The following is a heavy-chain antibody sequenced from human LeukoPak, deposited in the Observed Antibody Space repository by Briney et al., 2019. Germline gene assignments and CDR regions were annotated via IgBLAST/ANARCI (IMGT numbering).Heavy chain of an antibody. V-gene: IGHV3-21*01. CDR1: GFTFSDYW. D-gene: IGHD3-22*01. J-gene: IGHJ4*02. CDR2: ISSSSSYI. CDR3: ARDSYPYYDSSFFDY. Sequence: GGSLRLSCAASGFTFSDYWMHWVRQAPGKGLEWVSSISSSSSYIYYADSVKGRFTISRDNAKNSLYLQMNSLRAEDTAVYYCARDSYPYYDSSFFDYWGQGTLVTVSS.